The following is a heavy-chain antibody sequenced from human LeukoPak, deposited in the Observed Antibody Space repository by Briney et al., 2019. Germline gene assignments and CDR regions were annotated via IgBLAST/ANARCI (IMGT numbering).Heavy chain of an antibody. CDR1: GGSVSSGSYY. V-gene: IGHV4-61*01. CDR3: ARVGDTYYWYFDL. D-gene: IGHD2/OR15-2a*01. J-gene: IGHJ2*01. Sequence: SETLSLTCTVSGGSVSSGSYYWSWIRQPPGKGLEWIGYIYYSGSTYYNPSLKSRVTISVDTSKNQFSLKLSSVTAADTAVYYCARVGDTYYWYFDLWGRGTLVTVSS. CDR2: IYYSGST.